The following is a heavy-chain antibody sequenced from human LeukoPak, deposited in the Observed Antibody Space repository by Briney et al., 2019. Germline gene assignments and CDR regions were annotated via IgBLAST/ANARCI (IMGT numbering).Heavy chain of an antibody. D-gene: IGHD1-26*01. CDR1: GFTFSSYA. CDR3: AKHIIVGTTKSMDS. V-gene: IGHV3-23*01. Sequence: PGGSLRLSCAASGFTFSSYAMSWVRQAPGKGLEWVSAISTSAGDTYYTDSVKGRFTISRDNSENTLFLQMNSLRAEDTAVYYCAKHIIVGTTKSMDSWGQGTLVTVSS. CDR2: ISTSAGDT. J-gene: IGHJ4*02.